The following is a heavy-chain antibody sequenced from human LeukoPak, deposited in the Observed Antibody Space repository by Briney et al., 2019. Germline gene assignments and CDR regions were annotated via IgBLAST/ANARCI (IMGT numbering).Heavy chain of an antibody. CDR3: ARDHYHKIHSVMVTAPDY. D-gene: IGHD2-21*02. CDR1: GYIFTSYY. Sequence: ASVKVSCKASGYIFTSYYMHWVRQAPGEGLEWMGIINPTGGSTSYAQKFQGRVTMTRDTSTSTVYMELSSLRSEDAAVYYCARDHYHKIHSVMVTAPDYWGQGTLVIVSS. CDR2: INPTGGST. J-gene: IGHJ4*02. V-gene: IGHV1-46*01.